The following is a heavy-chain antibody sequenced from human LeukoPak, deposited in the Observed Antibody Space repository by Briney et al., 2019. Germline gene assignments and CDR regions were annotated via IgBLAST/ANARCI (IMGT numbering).Heavy chain of an antibody. Sequence: GGSLRLSCAASGFTFSSYEMNWVRQAPGKGLEWVSYIISSGSTIYYGDSVKGRFTISRDNAKNSLYLQMNSLRAEDTAVYYCARDYFGAGILDYWGQGTLVSVSS. J-gene: IGHJ4*02. CDR2: IISSGSTI. D-gene: IGHD3-10*01. CDR1: GFTFSSYE. CDR3: ARDYFGAGILDY. V-gene: IGHV3-48*03.